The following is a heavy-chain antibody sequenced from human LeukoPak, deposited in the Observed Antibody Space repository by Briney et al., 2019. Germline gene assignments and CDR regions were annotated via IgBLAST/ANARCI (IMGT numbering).Heavy chain of an antibody. Sequence: PGGSLRLSCAASGFTFSSYWMHWVRQAPGKGLVWVSRINSDGSSTSYADSVKGRFTISRDNAKNTLYLQMNSLGAEDTAVYYCAKGGRTWGIVVHSSYWGQGTLVTVSS. D-gene: IGHD3-22*01. CDR1: GFTFSSYW. CDR3: AKGGRTWGIVVHSSY. V-gene: IGHV3-74*01. CDR2: INSDGSST. J-gene: IGHJ4*02.